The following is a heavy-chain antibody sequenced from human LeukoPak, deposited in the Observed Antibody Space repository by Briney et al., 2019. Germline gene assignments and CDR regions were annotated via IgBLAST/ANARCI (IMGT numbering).Heavy chain of an antibody. J-gene: IGHJ3*02. Sequence: GASLKITCKGSGYSFTSYWIGWVRQMPGKGLEWLGIIYPGDSDTRYSPSFQGQVTISADKSISTAYLQWSSLKASDTAMYYCARQSGSSGYYYDVFDIWGQGTMVTVSS. CDR1: GYSFTSYW. CDR2: IYPGDSDT. D-gene: IGHD3-22*01. CDR3: ARQSGSSGYYYDVFDI. V-gene: IGHV5-51*01.